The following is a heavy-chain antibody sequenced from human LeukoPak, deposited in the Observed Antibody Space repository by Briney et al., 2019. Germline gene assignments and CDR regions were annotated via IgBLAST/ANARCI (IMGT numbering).Heavy chain of an antibody. D-gene: IGHD6-19*01. V-gene: IGHV4-59*01. J-gene: IGHJ4*02. CDR3: ARFKRAGGWSYFDY. CDR1: GGSISSYY. Sequence: KSSETLSLTCTVSGGSISSYYWSWIRQPPGKGLEWIGYIYYSGSTNYSPSLKSRVTISVDTSKNQFSLKLSSVTAADTAVYYCARFKRAGGWSYFDYWGQGTLVTVSS. CDR2: IYYSGST.